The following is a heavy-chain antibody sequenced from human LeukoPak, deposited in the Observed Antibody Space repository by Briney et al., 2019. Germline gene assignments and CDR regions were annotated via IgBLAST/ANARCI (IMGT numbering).Heavy chain of an antibody. CDR2: INPNSGDT. CDR1: GYTFTDYF. CDR3: TRGRSSSGDDKVLAAN. V-gene: IGHV1-2*02. J-gene: IGHJ4*02. D-gene: IGHD4-17*01. Sequence: ASVKVSCKASGYTFTDYFMHWVRQAPGQGLEWMGWINPNSGDTNYAQNFQGGVTMTRDTSISTAYMELTRLTSDDTAVYYCTRGRSSSGDDKVLAANGGQGTLVTVSS.